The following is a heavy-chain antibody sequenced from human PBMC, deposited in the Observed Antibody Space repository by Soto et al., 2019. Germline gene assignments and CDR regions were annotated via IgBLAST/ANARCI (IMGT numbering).Heavy chain of an antibody. Sequence: SGPTLVNPTQTLTLTCTFSGFSLSTSGVGVGWIRQPPGKALEWLALIYWNDDKRYSPSLKSRLTITKDTSKNQVVLTMTNMDPVDTATYYCAYCTVRGAPRRYYYYGMDVWGQGTTVTVSS. CDR2: IYWNDDK. CDR3: AYCTVRGAPRRYYYYGMDV. D-gene: IGHD3-10*01. V-gene: IGHV2-5*01. CDR1: GFSLSTSGVG. J-gene: IGHJ6*02.